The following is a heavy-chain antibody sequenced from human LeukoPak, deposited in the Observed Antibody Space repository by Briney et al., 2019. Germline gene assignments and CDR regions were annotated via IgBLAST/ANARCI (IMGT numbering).Heavy chain of an antibody. V-gene: IGHV3-23*01. D-gene: IGHD1-7*01. CDR3: AKVAPYGNYLFHY. CDR2: ISGGGGST. CDR1: GFTFSSYV. J-gene: IGHJ4*02. Sequence: GGSLRLSCAASGFTFSSYVMNWVRQAPGKGLEWVSVISGGGGSTYYADSVKGRFTISRDNSKNTLFLQMNSLRAEDTAVYYCAKVAPYGNYLFHYWGQGTRVTVSS.